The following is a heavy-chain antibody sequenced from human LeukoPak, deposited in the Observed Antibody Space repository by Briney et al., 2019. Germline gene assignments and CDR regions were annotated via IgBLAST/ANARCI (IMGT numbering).Heavy chain of an antibody. CDR2: ISYDESNK. CDR3: AKARYSGSYYLPFDY. CDR1: GFTFSSYA. Sequence: GGSLRLSCAASGFTFSSYAMHWVRQAPGKGLEWVAVISYDESNKYYADSVKGRFTISRDNSKNTLYLQMNSLRAEDTAVYYCAKARYSGSYYLPFDYWGQGTLVTVSS. D-gene: IGHD1-26*01. V-gene: IGHV3-30*04. J-gene: IGHJ4*02.